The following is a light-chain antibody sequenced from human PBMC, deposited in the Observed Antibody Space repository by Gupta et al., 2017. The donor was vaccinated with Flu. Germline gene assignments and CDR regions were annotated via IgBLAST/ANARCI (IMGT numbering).Light chain of an antibody. Sequence: PSSLSASVGDRVTITCQASHDINNYLNWFQHKPGKAPELLIYGASYLETGVPSRFSGSGSGTDFTFTISSLQTEDIATYSCQQDSDFPYAFGGGTKVEIK. J-gene: IGKJ4*01. V-gene: IGKV1-33*01. CDR2: GAS. CDR3: QQDSDFPYA. CDR1: HDINNY.